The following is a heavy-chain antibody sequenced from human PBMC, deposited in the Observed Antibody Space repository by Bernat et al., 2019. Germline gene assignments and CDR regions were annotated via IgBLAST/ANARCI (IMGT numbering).Heavy chain of an antibody. CDR2: ISYDGSNK. CDR1: GFTFSSYA. J-gene: IGHJ4*02. D-gene: IGHD3-22*01. Sequence: QVQLVESGGGVVQPGRSLRLSCAASGFTFSSYAMHWVRQAPGKGLEWVAVISYDGSNKYYADSVKGRFTISRDNSKNTLYLQMNSLRAEDTAVYYCARDRRVSSGYYFDYWGQGTLVTVSS. V-gene: IGHV3-30-3*01. CDR3: ARDRRVSSGYYFDY.